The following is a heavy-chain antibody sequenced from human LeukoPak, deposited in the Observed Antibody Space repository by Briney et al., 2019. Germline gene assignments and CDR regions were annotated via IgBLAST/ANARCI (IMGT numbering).Heavy chain of an antibody. D-gene: IGHD2-2*01. J-gene: IGHJ6*03. CDR1: GGSISSYY. V-gene: IGHV4-59*01. CDR2: IYHSGST. CDR3: ARVLYLGYRSSTSCYHPYYMDV. Sequence: SETLSLTCTVSGGSISSYYWSWIRQPPGKGLEWIGYIYHSGSTKYNPSLKSRVTISVDTSKNQFSLKMSSVTAADTAVYYCARVLYLGYRSSTSCYHPYYMDVWGKGTTVTVSS.